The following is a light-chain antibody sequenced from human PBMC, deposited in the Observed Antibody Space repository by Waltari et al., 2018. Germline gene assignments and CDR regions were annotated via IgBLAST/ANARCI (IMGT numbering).Light chain of an antibody. J-gene: IGLJ2*01. Sequence: SYVLTQPPSVSVAPGQTARITCGGNNLGSKSVHGYQQKQGQAPVLVVYDDRDRPSGIPERFSGSNSGNTATLTISRVEAGDEADYYCQGWDSSTDHVVFGGGTKLTVL. CDR3: QGWDSSTDHVV. CDR2: DDR. CDR1: NLGSKS. V-gene: IGLV3-21*02.